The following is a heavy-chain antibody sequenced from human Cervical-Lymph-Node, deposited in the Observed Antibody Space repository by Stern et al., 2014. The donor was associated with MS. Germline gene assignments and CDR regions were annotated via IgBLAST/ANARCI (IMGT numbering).Heavy chain of an antibody. J-gene: IGHJ6*02. CDR3: ARASGTYAVYYYNYGMDV. Sequence: QVQLQESGPGLVKPSQTLSLTCTVSGGSISSGGYYWSWIRQPPGKGLEWIGYIHYSGSTYYRSSLQSRLTTSVDTSKNQFSHRMSSVTAADAAVYYCARASGTYAVYYYNYGMDVWGRGTTVTVSS. CDR2: IHYSGST. CDR1: GGSISSGGYY. D-gene: IGHD1-26*01. V-gene: IGHV4-31*03.